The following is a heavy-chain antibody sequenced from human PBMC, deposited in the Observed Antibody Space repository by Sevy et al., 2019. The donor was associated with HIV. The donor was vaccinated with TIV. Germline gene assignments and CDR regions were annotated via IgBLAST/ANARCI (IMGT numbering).Heavy chain of an antibody. D-gene: IGHD3-22*01. J-gene: IGHJ4*02. CDR2: IWSDGAYQ. CDR1: GFTFSNYA. V-gene: IGHV3-33*01. CDR3: ARGGYYYDNAAYYALDS. Sequence: GGSLRLSCAATGFTFSNYAMHWVRQAPGMGMEWVAIIWSDGAYQYHGDSVKGRFTISRDNSKNTLYLQMNNVRVEDTAVYYCARGGYYYDNAAYYALDSWGQGTLVTVSS.